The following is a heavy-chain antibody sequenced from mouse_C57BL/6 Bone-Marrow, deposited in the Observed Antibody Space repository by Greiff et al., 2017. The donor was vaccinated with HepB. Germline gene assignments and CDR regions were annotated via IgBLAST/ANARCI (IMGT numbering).Heavy chain of an antibody. V-gene: IGHV1-55*01. J-gene: IGHJ4*01. D-gene: IGHD2-3*01. CDR1: GYTFTSYW. Sequence: QVQLQQPGAELVKPGASVKMSCKASGYTFTSYWITWVKQRPGQGLEWIGDIYPGSGSTNYNEKFKSKATLTVDTSSSTAYMQRSSLTSEDSAVYYCARSIDGYSYYYAMDYWGQGTAVTVSS. CDR2: IYPGSGST. CDR3: ARSIDGYSYYYAMDY.